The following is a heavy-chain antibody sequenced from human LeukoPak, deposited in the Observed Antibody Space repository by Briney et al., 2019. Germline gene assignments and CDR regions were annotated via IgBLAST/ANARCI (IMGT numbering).Heavy chain of an antibody. CDR1: GFTFDDYG. V-gene: IGHV3-20*04. J-gene: IGHJ4*02. D-gene: IGHD6-6*01. CDR3: ASRLEYSSSLHLTDY. CDR2: INWNGGST. Sequence: PGGSMRLSCAASGFTFDDYGMSWVRQAPGKGLEWVSGINWNGGSTGYADSVKGRFTISRDNAKNSLYLRMNSLRAEDTALYYCASRLEYSSSLHLTDYWGQGTLVTVSS.